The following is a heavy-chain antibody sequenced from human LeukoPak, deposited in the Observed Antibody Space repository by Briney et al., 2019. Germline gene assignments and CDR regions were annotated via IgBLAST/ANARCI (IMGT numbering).Heavy chain of an antibody. D-gene: IGHD2/OR15-2a*01. CDR3: ATIKGPSLSTCYMDV. CDR1: GFSFRASS. Sequence: GGSLRLSCEASGFSFRASSVNWVRQAPGKGLEWLAYIANDDDTTFYADSVTGRFTLSKDKAKNLVYLQMNSLRDDDTAVYYCATIKGPSLSTCYMDVWGSGTTVTVSS. J-gene: IGHJ6*03. V-gene: IGHV3-48*02. CDR2: IANDDDTT.